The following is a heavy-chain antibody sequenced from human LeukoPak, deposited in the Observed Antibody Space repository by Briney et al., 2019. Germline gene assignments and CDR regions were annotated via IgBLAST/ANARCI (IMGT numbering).Heavy chain of an antibody. D-gene: IGHD3-10*02. CDR2: ISSSGSTI. CDR1: GFSFTNAW. V-gene: IGHV3-11*04. CDR3: AELGITMIGGV. Sequence: GGSLRLSCAASGFSFTNAWMSWVRQAPGKGLEWVSYISSSGSTIYYADSVKGRFTISRDNAKNSLYLQMNSLRAEDTAVYYCAELGITMIGGVWGKGTTVTISS. J-gene: IGHJ6*04.